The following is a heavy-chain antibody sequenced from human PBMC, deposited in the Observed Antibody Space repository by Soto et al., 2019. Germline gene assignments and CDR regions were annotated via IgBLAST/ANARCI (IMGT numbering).Heavy chain of an antibody. D-gene: IGHD3-10*02. CDR2: IVVGSGNT. CDR1: GFTFTSSA. CDR3: ARPSNLCCLPTIDPSSFYY. V-gene: IGHV1-58*01. J-gene: IGHJ4*02. Sequence: ASVKVSCKASGFTFTSSAVQWVRQARGQRLEWIGWIVVGSGNTNYAQKFQERVTMTRDMSTSTVYMELSSLRSEDTAVYYCARPSNLCCLPTIDPSSFYYWGQGTLVPVSS.